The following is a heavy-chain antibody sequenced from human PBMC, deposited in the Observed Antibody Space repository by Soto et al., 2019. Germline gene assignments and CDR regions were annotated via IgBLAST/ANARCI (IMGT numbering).Heavy chain of an antibody. CDR3: STEGYSSGWFETYFDC. Sequence: SVKVSCKASGGTFSSYAISWVRQAPGQGLEWMGGIIPIFGTAKYAQKFQGRVTITADESTSTAYMVLSSRGTENTAVYYCSTEGYSSGWFETYFDCWGRGFLVIISS. D-gene: IGHD6-19*01. V-gene: IGHV1-69*13. J-gene: IGHJ4*02. CDR1: GGTFSSYA. CDR2: IIPIFGTA.